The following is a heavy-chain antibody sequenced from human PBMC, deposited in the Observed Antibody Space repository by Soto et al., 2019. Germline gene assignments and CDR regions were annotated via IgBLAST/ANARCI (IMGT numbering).Heavy chain of an antibody. D-gene: IGHD3-10*01. CDR2: VLYDGSNE. CDR1: GFTFSRHN. J-gene: IGHJ6*03. CDR3: AKGEFEYSGSFQDYLDV. V-gene: IGHV3-30*18. Sequence: QVQLVESGGGVVQPGRSLRLSCGASGFTFSRHNIHWVRQAPGKGLEWVAAVLYDGSNEYYADSVKGRFTISRDNSKNTMYLQMNSLRAEDTAVYYCAKGEFEYSGSFQDYLDVLGKGTTVTVS.